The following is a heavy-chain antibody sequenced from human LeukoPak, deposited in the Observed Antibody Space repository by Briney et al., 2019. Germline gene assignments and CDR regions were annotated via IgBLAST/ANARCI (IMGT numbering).Heavy chain of an antibody. CDR2: IHQSGTT. CDR1: DDFFNTVDW. V-gene: IGHV4-4*02. J-gene: IGHJ4*02. D-gene: IGHD3-16*01. CDR3: ARHYGP. Sequence: SGTLSLTCVVSDDFFNTVDWWTWVRQPPGKGLEWIGEIHQSGTTNYNSSLKSRVTMSIDKSRNRFSLKLTSVTAADTAVYYCARHYGPWGQGTLVTVSS.